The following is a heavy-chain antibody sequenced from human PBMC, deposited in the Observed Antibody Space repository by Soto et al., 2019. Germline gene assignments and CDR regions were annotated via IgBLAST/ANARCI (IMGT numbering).Heavy chain of an antibody. D-gene: IGHD5-12*01. CDR2: MNPNSGNT. CDR3: ARWGGYDNYYYYMDV. CDR1: GYTFTSYD. V-gene: IGHV1-8*01. Sequence: GVSVKVSCKASGYTFTSYDINWVRQATGQGLEWMGWMNPNSGNTGYAQKFQGRVTMTRNTSISTAYMELSSLRSEDTAVYYCARWGGYDNYYYYMDVWGKGTTVTVSS. J-gene: IGHJ6*03.